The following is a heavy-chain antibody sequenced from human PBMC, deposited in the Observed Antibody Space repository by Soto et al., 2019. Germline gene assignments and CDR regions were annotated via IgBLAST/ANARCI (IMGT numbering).Heavy chain of an antibody. Sequence: GGSLRLSCAASGFTFSSYSMNWVRPAPGKGLEWVSSISSSSSYIYYADSVKGRFTISRDNAKNSLYLQMNSLRAEDTAVYYCATLAVVPAAIEDYWGQGTLVTVSS. CDR1: GFTFSSYS. CDR2: ISSSSSYI. V-gene: IGHV3-21*01. D-gene: IGHD2-2*01. CDR3: ATLAVVPAAIEDY. J-gene: IGHJ4*02.